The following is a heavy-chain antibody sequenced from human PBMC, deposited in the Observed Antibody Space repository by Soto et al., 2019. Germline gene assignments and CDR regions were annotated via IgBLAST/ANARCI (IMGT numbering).Heavy chain of an antibody. CDR2: ISSSSSTI. CDR1: GFTFSSYS. CDR3: ARDLIHNYDILTCYGY. V-gene: IGHV3-48*02. J-gene: IGHJ4*02. Sequence: GGSLRLSCAASGFTFSSYSMNWVRQAPGKGLEWVSYISSSSSTIYYADSVKGRFTISRDNAKNSLYLQMNSLRDEDTAVYYCARDLIHNYDILTCYGYWGQGTLVTVSS. D-gene: IGHD3-9*01.